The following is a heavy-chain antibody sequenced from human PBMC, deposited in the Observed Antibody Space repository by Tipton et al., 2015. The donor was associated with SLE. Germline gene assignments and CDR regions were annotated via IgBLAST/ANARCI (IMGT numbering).Heavy chain of an antibody. V-gene: IGHV4-34*01. Sequence: TLSLTCAVYGGSFSGYYWSWIRQPPGKGLEWIGEINHSGSTNYNPSLKSRVTISVDTSKNQFSLKLSSVTAADTAVYYCARHAGVGATPVAFDIWGQGTTVTVSS. D-gene: IGHD1-26*01. CDR3: ARHAGVGATPVAFDI. CDR1: GGSFSGYY. CDR2: INHSGST. J-gene: IGHJ3*02.